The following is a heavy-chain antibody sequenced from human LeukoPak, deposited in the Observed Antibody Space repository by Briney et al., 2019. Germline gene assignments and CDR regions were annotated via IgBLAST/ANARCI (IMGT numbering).Heavy chain of an antibody. D-gene: IGHD2-15*01. CDR3: ARDRVAAKAYPGY. Sequence: GGSLRLSCAASGFTFSSYSMNWVRQAPGKGLEWVSYISSSSSSTIYYADSVKGRFTISRDNAKNSLYLQMNSLRAEDTAVYYCARDRVAAKAYPGYWGQGTLVTVSS. CDR1: GFTFSSYS. J-gene: IGHJ4*02. CDR2: ISSSSSSTI. V-gene: IGHV3-48*04.